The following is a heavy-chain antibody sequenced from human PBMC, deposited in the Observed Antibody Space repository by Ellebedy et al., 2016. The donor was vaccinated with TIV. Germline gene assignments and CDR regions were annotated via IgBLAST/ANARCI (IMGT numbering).Heavy chain of an antibody. CDR3: EREGGGGAAGY. Sequence: MPSETLSLTCTVSGGSISNYYWSWIRQPPGKGLEWIGYIYYSGSTNYKPSLKSRVTISLDTSKNQFSLKLRSVTAADTAVYYCEREGGGGAAGYWGQGTLVTVSS. D-gene: IGHD3-16*01. V-gene: IGHV4-59*01. J-gene: IGHJ4*02. CDR2: IYYSGST. CDR1: GGSISNYY.